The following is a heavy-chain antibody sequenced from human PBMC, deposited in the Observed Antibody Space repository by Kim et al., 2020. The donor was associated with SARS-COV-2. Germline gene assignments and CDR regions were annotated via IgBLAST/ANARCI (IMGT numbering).Heavy chain of an antibody. J-gene: IGHJ6*02. CDR2: IQTKAEGGTT. CDR3: TTLGTHSRPDL. Sequence: GGSLRLSCAASGFTLSNAWMSWVRQAPGKGLEWVGRIQTKAEGGTTGYATAVKGRFTISRDDSKNTLHLQMNSLQTEDTAVYHCTTLGTHSRPDLWGQGTTVTVSS. V-gene: IGHV3-15*01. D-gene: IGHD6-6*01. CDR1: GFTLSNAW.